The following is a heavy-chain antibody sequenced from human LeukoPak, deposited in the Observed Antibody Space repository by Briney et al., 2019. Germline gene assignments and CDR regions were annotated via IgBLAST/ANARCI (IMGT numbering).Heavy chain of an antibody. CDR3: ARSGVTGFFDY. J-gene: IGHJ4*02. CDR2: ISSSSSYI. V-gene: IGHV3-21*01. D-gene: IGHD2-21*02. Sequence: GGSLRLSCAASGFTFSSYSMNWVRQAPGKGLEWVSSISSSSSYIYYADSVKGRFTISRDNAKNSLYLQMNSLRAEDTAVYYCARSGVTGFFDYWGQGTLVTVSS. CDR1: GFTFSSYS.